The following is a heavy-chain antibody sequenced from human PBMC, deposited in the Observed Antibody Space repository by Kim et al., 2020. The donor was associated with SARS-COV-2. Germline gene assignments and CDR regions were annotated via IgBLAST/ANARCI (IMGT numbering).Heavy chain of an antibody. CDR2: ISGSGGST. V-gene: IGHV3-23*01. CDR1: GFTFSSYA. J-gene: IGHJ5*02. Sequence: GGSLRLSCAASGFTFSSYAMSWVRQAPGKGLEWVAAISGSGGSTYYADSVKGRFTISRDNSKNTLYLQMNSLRAEDTAVYYCAKDRLVIMVGWFDPWGQGTLVTVSS. CDR3: AKDRLVIMVGWFDP. D-gene: IGHD3-3*01.